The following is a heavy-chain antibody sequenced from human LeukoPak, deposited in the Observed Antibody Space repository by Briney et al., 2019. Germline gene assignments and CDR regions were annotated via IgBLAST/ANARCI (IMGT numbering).Heavy chain of an antibody. CDR1: GFNFDDYG. CDR2: MNWNGGRI. D-gene: IGHD2-21*02. V-gene: IGHV3-20*01. J-gene: IGHJ4*02. Sequence: TGGSLRLSCAASGFNFDDYGMSWVRQAPGKGLEWVSGMNWNGGRIGYAESVKGRFSISRDNAKKFLHLQMNSLRVEDTAFYHCARGGVVTETVDYWGQGTPVTVSS. CDR3: ARGGVVTETVDY.